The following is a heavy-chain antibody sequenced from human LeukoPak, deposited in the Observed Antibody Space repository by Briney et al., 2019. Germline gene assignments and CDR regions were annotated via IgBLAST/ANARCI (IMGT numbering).Heavy chain of an antibody. V-gene: IGHV4-34*01. CDR1: GGSLRVYY. Sequence: SQTLSLTRGVYGGSLRVYYSSWIPHPPGKGLECIREINHSGSTKYNPSLKSRVTISVDTSKNQFSLKLSSVTAADTAVYYCARASYSSGWYHTWGMDVWGKGTTVTVSS. CDR3: ARASYSSGWYHTWGMDV. CDR2: INHSGST. D-gene: IGHD6-19*01. J-gene: IGHJ6*04.